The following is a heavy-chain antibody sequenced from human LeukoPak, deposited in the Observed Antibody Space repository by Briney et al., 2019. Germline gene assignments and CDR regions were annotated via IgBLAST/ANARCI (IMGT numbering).Heavy chain of an antibody. Sequence: GGSLRLSCAASGFTFSNAWMSWVRQAPGKGLEWVGRIKSKTDGGTTDYAAPVKGRFTISRDNAKNSLYLQMNSLRAEDTAVYYCARVLAVADAFDYWGQGTLVTVSS. D-gene: IGHD6-19*01. V-gene: IGHV3-15*01. CDR2: IKSKTDGGTT. CDR3: ARVLAVADAFDY. J-gene: IGHJ4*02. CDR1: GFTFSNAW.